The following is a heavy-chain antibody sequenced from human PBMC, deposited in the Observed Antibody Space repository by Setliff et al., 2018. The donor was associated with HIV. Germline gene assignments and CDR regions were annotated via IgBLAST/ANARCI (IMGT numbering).Heavy chain of an antibody. Sequence: SETLSLTCTVSGGSIRSGNYFWSWIRQPAGKGLEWIGHIYTTGSTNYNPSLKNRVTISIDTSKNQLSLKVSSVTAADAAVYYCATGENYYGSGSPSVHYYMDVWGKGTTVT. CDR3: ATGENYYGSGSPSVHYYMDV. D-gene: IGHD3-10*01. J-gene: IGHJ6*03. V-gene: IGHV4-61*09. CDR1: GGSIRSGNYF. CDR2: IYTTGST.